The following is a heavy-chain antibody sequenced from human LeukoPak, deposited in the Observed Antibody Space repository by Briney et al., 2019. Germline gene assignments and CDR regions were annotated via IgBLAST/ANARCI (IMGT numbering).Heavy chain of an antibody. Sequence: SGGSLRLSCAASGFTFSSHAMSWVRQAPGKGLEWVSGISGSGGSTYYADSVKGRFTISRDNSKNTLYLQMNSLRAEDTAVYYCARVAEGEGEEPFRPYYYYGMDVWGQGTTVTVSS. V-gene: IGHV3-23*01. J-gene: IGHJ6*02. CDR3: ARVAEGEGEEPFRPYYYYGMDV. CDR2: ISGSGGST. CDR1: GFTFSSHA. D-gene: IGHD3-16*01.